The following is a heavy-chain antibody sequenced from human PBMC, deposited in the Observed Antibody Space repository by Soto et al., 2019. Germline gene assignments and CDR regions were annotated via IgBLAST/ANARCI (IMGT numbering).Heavy chain of an antibody. CDR1: GGSFSGYY. J-gene: IGHJ6*04. CDR2: INHSGST. D-gene: IGHD6-19*01. V-gene: IGHV4-34*01. Sequence: PSETLSLTCAVYGGSFSGYYWSWIRQPPGKGLEWIGEINHSGSTNYNPSLKSRVTISVDTSKNQFSLKLSSVTAADTAVYYCATDGSGLVDVWGKGTTVTVSS. CDR3: ATDGSGLVDV.